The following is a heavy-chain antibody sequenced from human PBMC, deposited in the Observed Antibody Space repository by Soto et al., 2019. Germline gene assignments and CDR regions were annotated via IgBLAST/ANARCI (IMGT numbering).Heavy chain of an antibody. J-gene: IGHJ4*02. Sequence: GGSLRLSCAASGFVFMSYWMSWDRQAPGKGLEWVANINQDGSEKYYVDSVRGRFIISRDNAENSLYLQMNSLRAEDTALYYCARDGVAAGLYLDNWGQGTLVTVSS. D-gene: IGHD6-19*01. CDR3: ARDGVAAGLYLDN. CDR2: INQDGSEK. V-gene: IGHV3-7*01. CDR1: GFVFMSYW.